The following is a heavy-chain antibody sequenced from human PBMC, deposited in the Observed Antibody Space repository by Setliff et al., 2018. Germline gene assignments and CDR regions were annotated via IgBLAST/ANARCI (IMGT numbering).Heavy chain of an antibody. CDR3: ARGRDFWSGYLVY. Sequence: AASVKVSCKASGYTFTGYYMHWVRQAPGQGLEWMGWINPNSGGINYAQKFQGWVTMTRDTSISTAYMELSRLRSDDTAVYYCARGRDFWSGYLVYWGQGTLVTVSS. D-gene: IGHD3-3*01. J-gene: IGHJ4*02. CDR1: GYTFTGYY. CDR2: INPNSGGI. V-gene: IGHV1-2*04.